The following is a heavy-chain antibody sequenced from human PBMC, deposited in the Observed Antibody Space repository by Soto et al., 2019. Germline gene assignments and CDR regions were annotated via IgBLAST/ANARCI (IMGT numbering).Heavy chain of an antibody. CDR3: VKEYCTGGTCFDAFDL. D-gene: IGHD2-8*02. CDR1: GFIFSDYE. J-gene: IGHJ3*01. CDR2: ISDGGTTI. Sequence: EAELVESGGGLVQPGGSLTLSCAASGFIFSDYEVDWVRQAPGRGPEWISYISDGGTTIYYAASVKGRFTISRDDAKKSLYLHMNNLRVHDTAIYFCVKEYCTGGTCFDAFDLWGQGTVVPVSS. V-gene: IGHV3-48*03.